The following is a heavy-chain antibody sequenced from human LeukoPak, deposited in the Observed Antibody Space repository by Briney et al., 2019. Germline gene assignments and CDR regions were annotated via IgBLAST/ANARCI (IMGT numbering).Heavy chain of an antibody. CDR2: IIPIFGTA. J-gene: IGHJ5*02. Sequence: GASVKVSCKASGGTFSSYAISWVRQAPGQGLEWMGGIIPIFGTADYAQKFQGRVTITADKSTSTAYMELSSLRSEDTAVYYCGYTPARTLTLPFDPWGQGTLVTVSS. D-gene: IGHD6-6*01. CDR1: GGTFSSYA. CDR3: GYTPARTLTLPFDP. V-gene: IGHV1-69*06.